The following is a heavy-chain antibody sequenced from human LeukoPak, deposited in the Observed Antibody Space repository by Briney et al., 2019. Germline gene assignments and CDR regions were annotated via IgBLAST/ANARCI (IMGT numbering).Heavy chain of an antibody. CDR2: FYTSGST. D-gene: IGHD4-17*01. CDR1: GDSISSYY. Sequence: SETLSLTCTVSGDSISSYYWSWIRQPAGKGLEWIGRFYTSGSTNYNPSLKSRATMSVDTSKNQFSLKLSSVTAADTAVYYCARSPDYGDYFDYWGQGTLVTVSS. CDR3: ARSPDYGDYFDY. V-gene: IGHV4-4*07. J-gene: IGHJ4*02.